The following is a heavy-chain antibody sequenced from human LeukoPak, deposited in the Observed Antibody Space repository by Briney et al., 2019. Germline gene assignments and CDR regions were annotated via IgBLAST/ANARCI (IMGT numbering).Heavy chain of an antibody. CDR2: ISYHARDQ. V-gene: IGHV3-30*04. Sequence: PGGSLRLSCAASGFTFSSYAMHWVRQAPGKGLEWVTVISYHARDQFYADSVKGRFTVSRDNSKNTLYQQMNSLRAEDTAVYYCARDGVRKRFDYWGQGTLVTVSS. CDR1: GFTFSSYA. D-gene: IGHD2-8*01. CDR3: ARDGVRKRFDY. J-gene: IGHJ4*02.